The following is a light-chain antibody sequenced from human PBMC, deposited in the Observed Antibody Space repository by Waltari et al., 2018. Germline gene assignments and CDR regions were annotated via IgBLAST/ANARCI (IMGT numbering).Light chain of an antibody. V-gene: IGLV1-47*01. J-gene: IGLJ3*02. Sequence: QSVLTQSPSASGTPGQRVTISCSGSSSTIGANYVYWYQQFPGTAPRLLIYRSYQRPSGVPDRFSGSKSGTSASLAISGLRSEDEADHYCATWDDSLNAWVFGGGTRLTAL. CDR1: SSTIGANY. CDR2: RSY. CDR3: ATWDDSLNAWV.